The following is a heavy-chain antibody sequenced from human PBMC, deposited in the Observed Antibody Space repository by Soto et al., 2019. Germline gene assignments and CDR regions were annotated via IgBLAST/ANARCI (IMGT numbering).Heavy chain of an antibody. CDR3: ARDQMWLVPGNRLDP. CDR1: GYTFTSYG. J-gene: IGHJ5*02. Sequence: GASVKLSCKASGYTFTSYGISWVRHAPGQGLEWMGWISVYNGNTNYAQKLQGRVTMTTDTSTSTAYMELRSLRSDDTAVYYCARDQMWLVPGNRLDPSGQGTLVTVSS. V-gene: IGHV1-18*01. CDR2: ISVYNGNT. D-gene: IGHD6-19*01.